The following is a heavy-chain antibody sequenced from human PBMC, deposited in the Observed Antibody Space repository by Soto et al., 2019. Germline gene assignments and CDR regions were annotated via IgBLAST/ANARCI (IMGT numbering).Heavy chain of an antibody. D-gene: IGHD4-17*01. CDR1: GFCLSNAW. Sequence: GSLRLSCAASGFCLSNAWMIWVRQAPGRGLEGVGRIKSKTDGGTTDYAAPVKGRFTISRDDSKNTLYLQMNSLKTEDTAVYYCTTDPLQPSPDYGGNSEAFDIWGQGTMVTV. CDR2: IKSKTDGGTT. CDR3: TTDPLQPSPDYGGNSEAFDI. J-gene: IGHJ3*02. V-gene: IGHV3-15*01.